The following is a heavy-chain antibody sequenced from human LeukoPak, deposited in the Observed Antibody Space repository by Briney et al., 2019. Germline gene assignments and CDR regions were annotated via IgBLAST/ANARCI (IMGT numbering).Heavy chain of an antibody. Sequence: SETLSLTCTVSGGSISSYYWSWIRQPPGKGLEWIGYIYYSGSTNYNPSLKSRVTISVDTSKNQFSLKLSSVTAADTAVYYCARLRDLNPWVPFDYWGQGTLVTVSS. CDR1: GGSISSYY. D-gene: IGHD3-10*01. J-gene: IGHJ4*02. V-gene: IGHV4-59*08. CDR3: ARLRDLNPWVPFDY. CDR2: IYYSGST.